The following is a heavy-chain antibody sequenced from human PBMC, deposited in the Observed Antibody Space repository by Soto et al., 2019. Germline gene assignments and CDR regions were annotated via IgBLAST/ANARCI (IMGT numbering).Heavy chain of an antibody. CDR2: IIPIFGTA. J-gene: IGHJ4*02. CDR1: GGTFSSYA. D-gene: IGHD2-8*01. V-gene: IGHV1-69*12. CDR3: ARVPDCTNGVCYPDY. Sequence: QVQLVQSGAEVKKPWSSVKVSCKASGGTFSSYAISWVRQAPGQGLEWMGGIIPIFGTANYAQKFQGRVTITADESTSTAYMELSSLRSEDTAVYYCARVPDCTNGVCYPDYWGQGTLVTVSS.